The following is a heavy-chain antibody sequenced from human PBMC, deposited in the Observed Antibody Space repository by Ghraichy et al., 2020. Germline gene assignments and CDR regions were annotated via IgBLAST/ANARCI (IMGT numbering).Heavy chain of an antibody. CDR3: ARDGTVVPAAGIDLDY. J-gene: IGHJ4*02. CDR2: INHSGST. CDR1: GGSFSAYY. V-gene: IGHV4-34*01. Sequence: SETLSLTCAVYGGSFSAYYWSWIRQPPGKGLEWIGEINHSGSTNYNPSLKSRVTILVDTSKNQFSLILSSVTAADTAVYYCARDGTVVPAAGIDLDYWGQGNLVTVSS. D-gene: IGHD2-2*01.